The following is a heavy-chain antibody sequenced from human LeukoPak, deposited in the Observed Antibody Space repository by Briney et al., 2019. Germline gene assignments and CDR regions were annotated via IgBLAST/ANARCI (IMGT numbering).Heavy chain of an antibody. J-gene: IGHJ4*02. Sequence: ASVKVSCKASGYTFTSYGISWVRQAPGQGLEWMGWISAYNGNTNYAQKLQGRVTMTTDTSTSTAYMELRSLRSDDTAVYYCASGAQEGDFWSGYWPRFDYWGQGTLVTVSS. CDR1: GYTFTSYG. CDR3: ASGAQEGDFWSGYWPRFDY. D-gene: IGHD3-3*01. V-gene: IGHV1-18*01. CDR2: ISAYNGNT.